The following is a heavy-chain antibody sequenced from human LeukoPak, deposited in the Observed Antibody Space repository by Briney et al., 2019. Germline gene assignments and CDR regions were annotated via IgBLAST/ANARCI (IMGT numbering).Heavy chain of an antibody. D-gene: IGHD2-15*01. CDR3: ATCSGGSCSYGY. CDR2: IIPIFGTA. CDR1: GGTFSSYA. V-gene: IGHV1-69*05. Sequence: SVKVSCKASGGTFSSYAISWVRQAPGQGLEWMGRIIPIFGTANYAQKFQGRVTITTDESTSTAYMELSSLRSEDTAVCYCATCSGGSCSYGYWGQGTLVTVSS. J-gene: IGHJ4*02.